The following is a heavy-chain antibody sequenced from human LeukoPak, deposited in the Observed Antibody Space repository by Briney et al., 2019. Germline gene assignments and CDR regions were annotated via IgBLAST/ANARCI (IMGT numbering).Heavy chain of an antibody. V-gene: IGHV4-59*12. D-gene: IGHD3-22*01. CDR3: ARSRGYYDSSGYWNY. CDR1: GGTISSYY. CDR2: INYSGST. Sequence: SETLSLTCTVSGGTISSYYWSWIRQPPGKGLEWIGYINYSGSTNYNPSLKSRVTISVDKSKNQFSLKLSSVTAADTAVYYCARSRGYYDSSGYWNYWGQGTLVTVSS. J-gene: IGHJ4*02.